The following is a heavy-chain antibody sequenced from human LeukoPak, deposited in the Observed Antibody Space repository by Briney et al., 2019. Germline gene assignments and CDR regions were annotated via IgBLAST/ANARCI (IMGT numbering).Heavy chain of an antibody. CDR1: GGSISSYNW. V-gene: IGHV4-4*02. D-gene: IGHD1-26*01. CDR2: IYHSGST. J-gene: IGHJ4*02. Sequence: SETLSLTCVVSGGSISSYNWWSWVRQPPGKGLEWIGEIYHSGSTNYNPSLKSRVTISLDESKNQFSLKLSSVTAADTAVYYCASLVGATGYFDYWGQGTLVTVSS. CDR3: ASLVGATGYFDY.